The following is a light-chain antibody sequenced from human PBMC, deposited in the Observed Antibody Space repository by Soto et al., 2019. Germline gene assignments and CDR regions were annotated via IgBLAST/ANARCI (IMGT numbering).Light chain of an antibody. Sequence: EIVMTQSPVTLSVSPGERATLSCRASQSVSSNLAWYQQKPGQAPRLLIYGASTRATGVPARFSGSGSGTEFTLTISSLQSEDFAVYYCQQYNNWPPLTFGGGTKWIS. J-gene: IGKJ4*01. CDR2: GAS. V-gene: IGKV3-15*01. CDR1: QSVSSN. CDR3: QQYNNWPPLT.